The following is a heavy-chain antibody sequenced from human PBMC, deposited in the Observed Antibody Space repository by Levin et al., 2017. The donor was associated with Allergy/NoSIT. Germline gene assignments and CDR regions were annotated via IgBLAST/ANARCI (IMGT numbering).Heavy chain of an antibody. J-gene: IGHJ4*02. D-gene: IGHD5-12*01. CDR2: ISYDGSNK. Sequence: GGSLRLSCAASGFTFSSYAMHWVRQAPGKGLEWVAVISYDGSNKYYADSVKGRFTISRDNSKNTLYLQMNSLRAEDTAVYYCALDIVATTGGDWGQGTLVTVSS. CDR1: GFTFSSYA. V-gene: IGHV3-30-3*01. CDR3: ALDIVATTGGD.